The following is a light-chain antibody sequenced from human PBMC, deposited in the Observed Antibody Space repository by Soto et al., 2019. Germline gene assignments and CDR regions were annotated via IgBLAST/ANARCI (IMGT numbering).Light chain of an antibody. J-gene: IGKJ2*01. CDR2: GAS. CDR3: QQYGSSSYT. Sequence: EIVLTQSPGTLSLSPGERATLSCRAGQSVSSSYLAWYQQKPGQAPRLLIYGASSRATGIPERFSGSRSGTDFTLTISRLEPEDFAVYYCQQYGSSSYTFGQGTNLEIK. CDR1: QSVSSSY. V-gene: IGKV3-20*01.